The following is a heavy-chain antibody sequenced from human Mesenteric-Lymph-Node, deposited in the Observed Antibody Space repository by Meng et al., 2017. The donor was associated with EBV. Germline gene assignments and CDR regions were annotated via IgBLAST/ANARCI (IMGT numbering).Heavy chain of an antibody. Sequence: QGGLWESGPGPVKAAGILSVTCAGSAGSTSSTNWWSWVRQPPGKGLEWIVEIYHSGSTNYNPSLKSRVTISLDKSKNQFSLKLSSVTAADTAVYYCARVDYYDSSSLFDPWGQGTLVTVSS. J-gene: IGHJ5*02. CDR1: AGSTSSTNW. CDR3: ARVDYYDSSSLFDP. V-gene: IGHV4-4*02. D-gene: IGHD3-22*01. CDR2: IYHSGST.